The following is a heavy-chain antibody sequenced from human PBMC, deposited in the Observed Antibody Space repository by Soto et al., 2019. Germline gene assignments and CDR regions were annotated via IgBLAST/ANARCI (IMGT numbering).Heavy chain of an antibody. V-gene: IGHV1-18*01. J-gene: IGHJ2*01. D-gene: IGHD3-3*01. CDR3: ARDNDFWSGYFPGRYFDL. CDR2: ISAYNGNT. CDR1: GYTFTSYG. Sequence: EASVKVSCKASGYTFTSYGISWVRQAPGQGLEWMGWISAYNGNTNYAQKLQGRVTMTTDTSTSTAYMELRSLRSDDTAVYYCARDNDFWSGYFPGRYFDLWGRGTLVTVSS.